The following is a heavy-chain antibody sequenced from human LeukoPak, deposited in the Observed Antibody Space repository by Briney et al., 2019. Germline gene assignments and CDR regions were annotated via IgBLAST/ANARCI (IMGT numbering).Heavy chain of an antibody. V-gene: IGHV3-30*18. Sequence: GGSLRLSCAASGFTFSSYGMHWVRQAPGKGLEWVAVISYDGSNKYYADSVKGRFTISRDNSKNTLYLQMNSLRAEDTAVYYCAKVGGLQYYYDCPVDYWGQGTLVTVSS. J-gene: IGHJ4*02. CDR1: GFTFSSYG. D-gene: IGHD3-22*01. CDR3: AKVGGLQYYYDCPVDY. CDR2: ISYDGSNK.